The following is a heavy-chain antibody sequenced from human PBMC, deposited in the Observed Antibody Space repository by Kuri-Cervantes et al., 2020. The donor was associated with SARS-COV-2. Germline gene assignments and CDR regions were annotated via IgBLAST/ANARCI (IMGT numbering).Heavy chain of an antibody. D-gene: IGHD3-10*01. V-gene: IGHV1-2*02. J-gene: IGHJ4*02. Sequence: ASVKVSCKASGYTFTGYYVHWVRQAPGQGLEWMGWINPNSGGPNYAQKFQGRVTMTRDTSISTAYMELSSLRSEDTAVYYCATRIVRLRPFAYWGQGTLVTVSS. CDR3: ATRIVRLRPFAY. CDR2: INPNSGGP. CDR1: GYTFTGYY.